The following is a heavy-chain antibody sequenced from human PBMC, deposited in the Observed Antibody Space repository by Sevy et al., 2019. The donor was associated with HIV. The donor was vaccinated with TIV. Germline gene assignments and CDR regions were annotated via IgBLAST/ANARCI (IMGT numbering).Heavy chain of an antibody. V-gene: IGHV1-46*01. CDR2: INPSGGST. Sequence: ASVKVSCKASGYTFTSYYMHWVRQAPGQGLEWMGIINPSGGSTSYAQKFQGRVTMTRDTSTSTVYMELSSLRSEDTAVYYCARAYCCGDCYAYYYYYMDVWGKGTTVTVSS. D-gene: IGHD2-21*02. J-gene: IGHJ6*03. CDR1: GYTFTSYY. CDR3: ARAYCCGDCYAYYYYYMDV.